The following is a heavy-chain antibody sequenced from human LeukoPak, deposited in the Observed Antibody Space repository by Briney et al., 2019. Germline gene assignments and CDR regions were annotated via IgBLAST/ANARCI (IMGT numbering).Heavy chain of an antibody. Sequence: QAGGSLRLSCAASGFTFRSYWMSWVRQAPGKGLEWVATINQDVSQIKYVDSVKGRFTISRDNAKNSLYLQMNSLRAEDTAVYYCAKPGYNSWDFDYWGQGTVVTVSS. CDR3: AKPGYNSWDFDY. D-gene: IGHD6-13*01. V-gene: IGHV3-7*01. CDR2: INQDVSQI. CDR1: GFTFRSYW. J-gene: IGHJ4*02.